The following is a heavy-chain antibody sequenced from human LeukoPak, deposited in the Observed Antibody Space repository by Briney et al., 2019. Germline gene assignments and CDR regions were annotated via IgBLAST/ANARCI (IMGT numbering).Heavy chain of an antibody. CDR2: ITGHGTYT. D-gene: IGHD2-2*01. J-gene: IGHJ4*02. Sequence: GGSLRLSCAASGLTFSSYAMNWVRQTPGRGLEWVSSITGHGTYTYYANSVKGRFTISRENSKNTVSPQMNSLRAEEGPVYYRANGRLEQCNAAICYPFDNWVQGILVTVSP. CDR1: GLTFSSYA. V-gene: IGHV3-23*01. CDR3: ANGRLEQCNAAICYPFDN.